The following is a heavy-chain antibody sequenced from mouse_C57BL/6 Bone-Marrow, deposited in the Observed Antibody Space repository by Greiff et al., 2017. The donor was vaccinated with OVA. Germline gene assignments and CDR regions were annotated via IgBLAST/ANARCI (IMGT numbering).Heavy chain of an antibody. J-gene: IGHJ2*01. V-gene: IGHV1-69*01. CDR2: IDPSDSYT. Sequence: QVQLQQSGAELVMPGASVKLSCKASGYTFTSYWMHWVKQRPGQGLEWIGEIDPSDSYTNYNQKFKGKSTLTVDKSSSTAYMQLSSLTSEDSAVYYCATDYGSSPYYFDYWGQGTTLTVSS. CDR3: ATDYGSSPYYFDY. CDR1: GYTFTSYW. D-gene: IGHD1-1*01.